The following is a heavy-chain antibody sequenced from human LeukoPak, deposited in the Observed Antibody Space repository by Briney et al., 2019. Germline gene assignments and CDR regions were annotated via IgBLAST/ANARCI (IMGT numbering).Heavy chain of an antibody. J-gene: IGHJ3*02. CDR1: GGSISSYY. V-gene: IGHV4-59*01. CDR3: ARTHLGAFDI. CDR2: IYYSGST. D-gene: IGHD7-27*01. Sequence: PSKTLSLTCTVSGGSISSYYWSWIRQPPGKGLEWIGYIYYSGSTNYNPSLKSRVTISVDTSKNQFSLKLSSVTAADTAVYYCARTHLGAFDIWGQGTMVTVSS.